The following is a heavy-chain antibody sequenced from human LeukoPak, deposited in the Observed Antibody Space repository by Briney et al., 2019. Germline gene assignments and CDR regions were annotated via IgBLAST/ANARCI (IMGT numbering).Heavy chain of an antibody. D-gene: IGHD3-3*01. V-gene: IGHV4-59*10. J-gene: IGHJ1*01. CDR1: GGSFSGYY. CDR3: ARGEDYDFWSGYYSEYFQH. Sequence: PSETLSLTCAVYGGSFSGYYWSWIRQPAGKGLEWIGRIYTSGSTNYNPSLKSRVTMSVDASKNQFSLKLSSVTAADTAVYYCARGEDYDFWSGYYSEYFQHWGQGTLVTVSS. CDR2: IYTSGST.